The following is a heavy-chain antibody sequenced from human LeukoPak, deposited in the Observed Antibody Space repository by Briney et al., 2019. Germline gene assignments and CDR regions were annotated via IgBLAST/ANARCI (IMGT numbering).Heavy chain of an antibody. J-gene: IGHJ4*02. Sequence: PGRSLRLSCAASGFTFRNHGMHWIRQAPGKGLEWVAIIWYDGSNKYYAASVNGRFTISRDNSKNTLYLQMNSLRGDDTAVYYCVRDRGALQYFDYWGQGTLVTVSS. CDR1: GFTFRNHG. CDR3: VRDRGALQYFDY. V-gene: IGHV3-33*01. D-gene: IGHD2/OR15-2a*01. CDR2: IWYDGSNK.